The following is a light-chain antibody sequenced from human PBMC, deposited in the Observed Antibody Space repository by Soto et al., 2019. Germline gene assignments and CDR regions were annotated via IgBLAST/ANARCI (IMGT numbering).Light chain of an antibody. CDR2: DGS. CDR3: QQYDTSDTWT. V-gene: IGKV3-20*01. J-gene: IGKJ1*01. CDR1: QSISRLY. Sequence: EIVLTQSPGTLSLSPGEGATRSCRASQSISRLYLSWYQQKPGQPPRLLIYDGSTRATAIPDRFSGSGSGTDFTLTISKLEPGDFAVYYCQQYDTSDTWTFGQGTKVDIK.